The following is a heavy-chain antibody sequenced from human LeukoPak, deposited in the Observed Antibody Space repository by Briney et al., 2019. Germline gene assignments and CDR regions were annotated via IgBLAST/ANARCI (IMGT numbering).Heavy chain of an antibody. CDR1: GFTFSSYS. J-gene: IGHJ5*02. CDR2: ISDSGGLT. CDR3: VKDSLRYREGFDP. V-gene: IGHV3-23*01. D-gene: IGHD1-1*01. Sequence: GGSLRLSCAASGFTFSSYSMSWVRQAPGQGLEWVSVISDSGGLTYYADSVKGRFTISRDNSENTLFLQMSSMRVEDTAIYYCVKDSLRYREGFDPWGQGTLVTVSS.